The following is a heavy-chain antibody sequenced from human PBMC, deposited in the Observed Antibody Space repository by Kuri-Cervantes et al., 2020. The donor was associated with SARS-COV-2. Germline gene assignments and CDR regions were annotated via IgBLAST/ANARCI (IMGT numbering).Heavy chain of an antibody. V-gene: IGHV4-34*01. CDR3: ARGHVGAMS. Sequence: ESLKISCAAYGGSFSGYYWSWIRQPPGKGLEWIGEINHSGSTNYNPSLKSRFTISVDTSKNQFSLKLSSVTAADTAVYYCARGHVGAMSWGQGTLVTVSS. CDR2: INHSGST. CDR1: GGSFSGYY. J-gene: IGHJ4*02. D-gene: IGHD1-26*01.